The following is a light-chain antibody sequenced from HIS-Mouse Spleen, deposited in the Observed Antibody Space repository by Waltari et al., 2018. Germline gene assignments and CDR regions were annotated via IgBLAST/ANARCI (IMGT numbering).Light chain of an antibody. Sequence: QSVLTQPPSVSGAPGQRVTISCPGSSSNIGAGHDVPWYQQLPGTAPKLLIYGNSNRPSGVPDRFSGSKSGTSASLAITGLQAEDEADYYCQSYDSSLSGWVFGGGTKLTVL. CDR2: GNS. CDR1: SSNIGAGHD. CDR3: QSYDSSLSGWV. V-gene: IGLV1-40*01. J-gene: IGLJ3*02.